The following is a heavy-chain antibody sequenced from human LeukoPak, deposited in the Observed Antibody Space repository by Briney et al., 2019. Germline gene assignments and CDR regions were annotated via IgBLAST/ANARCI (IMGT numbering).Heavy chain of an antibody. V-gene: IGHV3-23*01. J-gene: IGHJ4*02. CDR3: ARDLTMIVVVPGY. Sequence: PGGSLRLSCAASGFTFSSYAMSWVRQAPGKGLEWVSAISGSGGSTYYADSVKGRFTISRDNSKNTLYLQMNSLRAEDTAVHYCARDLTMIVVVPGYWGQGTLVTVSS. CDR1: GFTFSSYA. D-gene: IGHD3-22*01. CDR2: ISGSGGST.